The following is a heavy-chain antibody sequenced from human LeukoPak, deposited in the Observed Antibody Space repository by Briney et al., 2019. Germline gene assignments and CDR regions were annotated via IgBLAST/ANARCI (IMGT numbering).Heavy chain of an antibody. CDR1: GGSISSYY. D-gene: IGHD3-10*01. Sequence: NPSETLSLTCTVSGGSISSYYWSWIRQPAGKGLEWIGRIYTSGSTNYNPSLMSRVTMSVDTSKNQFSLKLSSVTAADTAVYYCARDPIWFGELSEWGQGTMVTVSS. CDR2: IYTSGST. J-gene: IGHJ3*01. CDR3: ARDPIWFGELSE. V-gene: IGHV4-4*07.